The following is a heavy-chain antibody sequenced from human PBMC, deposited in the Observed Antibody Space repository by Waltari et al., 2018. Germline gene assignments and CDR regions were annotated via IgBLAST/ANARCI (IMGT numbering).Heavy chain of an antibody. Sequence: QVQLQQWGAGLLKPSETLSLTCAVYGGSFSGYYWSWIRQPPGKGLEWIGEINHSGSTNYNPSLKSRVTISVDTSKNQFSLKLSSVTAADTAVYYCARLRRGYSYGGFDYWGQGTLVTVSS. J-gene: IGHJ4*02. V-gene: IGHV4-34*01. CDR1: GGSFSGYY. CDR3: ARLRRGYSYGGFDY. CDR2: INHSGST. D-gene: IGHD5-18*01.